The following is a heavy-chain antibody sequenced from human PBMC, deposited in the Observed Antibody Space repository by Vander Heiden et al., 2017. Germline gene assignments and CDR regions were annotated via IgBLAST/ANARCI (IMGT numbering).Heavy chain of an antibody. J-gene: IGHJ4*02. CDR2: ISSSSSYI. Sequence: EVQLVESGGGLVKPGGSLRLSCAASGFTFSSYSMHWVPQGPGKGLEWVSSISSSSSYIYYADSVKGRFTISRDNAKNSLYLQMNSLRAEDTAVYYCARDRWTALFYWGQGTLVTVSS. CDR1: GFTFSSYS. CDR3: ARDRWTALFY. D-gene: IGHD2-21*02. V-gene: IGHV3-21*01.